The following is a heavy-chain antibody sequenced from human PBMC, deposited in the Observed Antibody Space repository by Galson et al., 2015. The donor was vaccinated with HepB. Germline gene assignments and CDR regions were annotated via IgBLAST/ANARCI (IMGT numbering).Heavy chain of an antibody. CDR3: AREEPAARPGRGWFDP. J-gene: IGHJ5*02. V-gene: IGHV1-2*06. Sequence: SVKVSCKASGYTFTGYYMHWVRQAPGQGLEWMGRINPNSGGTNYAQKFQGRVTMTRDTSISTAYMELSRLRSDDTAVYYCAREEPAARPGRGWFDPWGQGTLVTVSS. CDR2: INPNSGGT. CDR1: GYTFTGYY. D-gene: IGHD6-6*01.